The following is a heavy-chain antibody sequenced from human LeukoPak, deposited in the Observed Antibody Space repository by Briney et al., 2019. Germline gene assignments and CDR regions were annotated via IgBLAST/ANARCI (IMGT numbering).Heavy chain of an antibody. CDR1: GGSISSSSYY. CDR3: ARIAIVVVPAAYDY. CDR2: IYYSGST. Sequence: SETLSLTCTVSGGSISSSSYYWGWIRQPPGKGLEWIGSIYYSGSTYYNPSLKSRVTISVDTSKNQFSLKLSSVTPADTAVYYCARIAIVVVPAAYDYWGQATLVTVSS. V-gene: IGHV4-39*01. J-gene: IGHJ4*02. D-gene: IGHD2-2*01.